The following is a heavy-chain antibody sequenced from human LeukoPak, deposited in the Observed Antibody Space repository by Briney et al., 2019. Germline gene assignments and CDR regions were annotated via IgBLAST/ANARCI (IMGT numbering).Heavy chain of an antibody. CDR2: ISYDGSNK. D-gene: IGHD2-2*01. J-gene: IGHJ5*02. V-gene: IGHV3-30*01. CDR3: TRARFAQLPQGGHWLDP. Sequence: GRSLRLSCAASGFTFSSYAMHWVRQAPGKGLEWVAVISYDGSNKYYADSVKGRFTISRDNSKNTLYLQMNSLRAEDTAVYYCTRARFAQLPQGGHWLDPWGQGTLVTVYS. CDR1: GFTFSSYA.